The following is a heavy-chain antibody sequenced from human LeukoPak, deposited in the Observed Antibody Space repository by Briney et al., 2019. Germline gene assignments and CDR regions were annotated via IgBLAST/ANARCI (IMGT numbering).Heavy chain of an antibody. CDR1: GGSFSGYY. CDR3: ARGLGLRYFDWLLSTYFDY. CDR2: INHSGST. Sequence: SETLPLTCAVYGGSFSGYYWSWIRQPPGKGLEWIGEINHSGSTNYNPSLKSRVTISVDTSKNRFSLKLSSVTAADTAVYYCARGLGLRYFDWLLSTYFDYWGQGTLVTVSS. J-gene: IGHJ4*02. D-gene: IGHD3-9*01. V-gene: IGHV4-34*01.